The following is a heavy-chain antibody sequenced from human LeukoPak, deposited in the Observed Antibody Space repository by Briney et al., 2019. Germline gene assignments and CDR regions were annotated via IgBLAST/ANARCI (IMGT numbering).Heavy chain of an antibody. V-gene: IGHV1-2*02. D-gene: IGHD4-11*01. CDR1: GYTFTGYY. J-gene: IGHJ4*02. CDR3: ARETTAAGDDQEGLNY. CDR2: INPNSGGT. Sequence: EASVKVSCKASGYTFTGYYMHWVRQAPGQGLEWMGWINPNSGGTNYAQKFQGRVTMTRDTSISTAYMELSRLRSDDTAVYYCARETTAAGDDQEGLNYWGQGTLVTVSS.